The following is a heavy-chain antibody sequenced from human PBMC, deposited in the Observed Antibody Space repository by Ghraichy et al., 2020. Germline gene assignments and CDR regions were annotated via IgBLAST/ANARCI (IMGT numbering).Heavy chain of an antibody. Sequence: GGSLRLSCAASGFTFSSYSMNWVRQALGKGLEWVSSISSSSSYIYYADSVKGRFTISRENAKNSLYLQMNSLRAEDTAVYYCASLGYCSSTSCYGGGWFDPWGQGTLVTVSS. CDR1: GFTFSSYS. CDR3: ASLGYCSSTSCYGGGWFDP. V-gene: IGHV3-21*01. D-gene: IGHD2-2*01. J-gene: IGHJ5*02. CDR2: ISSSSSYI.